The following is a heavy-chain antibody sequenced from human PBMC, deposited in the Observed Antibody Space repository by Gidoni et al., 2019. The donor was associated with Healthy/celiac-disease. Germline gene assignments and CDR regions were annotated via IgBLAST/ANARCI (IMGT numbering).Heavy chain of an antibody. V-gene: IGHV4-59*01. CDR2: TYYSGST. CDR3: ASADYYGSGSFDY. CDR1: GGSISSYY. D-gene: IGHD3-10*01. Sequence: QVQLQESGPGLVKPSETLSLTCTVSGGSISSYYWSWIRQPPGKGLEWIGYTYYSGSTNYNPSLKSRVTISVDTSKNQFSLKLSSVTAADTAVYYCASADYYGSGSFDYWGQGTLVTVSS. J-gene: IGHJ4*02.